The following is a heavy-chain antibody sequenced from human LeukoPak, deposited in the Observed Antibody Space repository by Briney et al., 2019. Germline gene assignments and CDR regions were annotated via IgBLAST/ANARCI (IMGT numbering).Heavy chain of an antibody. V-gene: IGHV3-21*01. Sequence: GGSLRLSCAASGFTFSSYSMNWVRQAPGKGLEWVSSISSSGSYIYYADSVKGRFTISRDNAKNSLYLQMNSLRAEDTAVYYCARASGSSGAFDIWGQGTMVTVSS. D-gene: IGHD3-10*01. CDR1: GFTFSSYS. J-gene: IGHJ3*02. CDR2: ISSSGSYI. CDR3: ARASGSSGAFDI.